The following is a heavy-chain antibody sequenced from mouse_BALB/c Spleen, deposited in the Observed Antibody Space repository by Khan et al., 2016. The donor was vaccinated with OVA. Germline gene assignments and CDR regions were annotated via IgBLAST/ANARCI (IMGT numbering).Heavy chain of an antibody. D-gene: IGHD2-14*01. CDR1: GYTFTSYW. V-gene: IGHV1S81*02. CDR3: ARIKKIGATYFDY. Sequence: QVQLQQPGAELVKAGASVKMSCKASGYTFTSYWMHWVKQRLGQGLEWFAETNPTNGRTYYNAKFKSKATLTVDKSSSTAYMLLSGPTFEDSAVDYCARIKKIGATYFDYGGQGTTLTVSA. J-gene: IGHJ2*01. CDR2: TNPTNGRT.